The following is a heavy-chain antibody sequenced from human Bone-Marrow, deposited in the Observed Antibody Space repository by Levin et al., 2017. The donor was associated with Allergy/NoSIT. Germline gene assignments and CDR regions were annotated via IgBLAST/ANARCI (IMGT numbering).Heavy chain of an antibody. V-gene: IGHV3-66*01. J-gene: IGHJ4*02. CDR3: ARDDVDATNH. D-gene: IGHD2-15*01. CDR1: GFTISTNY. Sequence: GGSLRLSCAASGFTISTNYMSWVRQAPGKGLEWVSIIHSGGRKNYADSVKGRFTISRDNYNNTLYLQMNSLRGEDTAIYYCARDDVDATNHWGQGAVVIFS. CDR2: IHSGGRK.